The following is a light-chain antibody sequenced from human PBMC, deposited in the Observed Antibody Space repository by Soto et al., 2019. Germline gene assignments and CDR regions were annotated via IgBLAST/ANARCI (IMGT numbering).Light chain of an antibody. CDR2: GVS. V-gene: IGKV3-15*01. CDR3: QQYHTWPIT. J-gene: IGKJ4*01. CDR1: QSVGSK. Sequence: EIVMTQSPATLSVSPGERATLSCRASQSVGSKLAWLQQKPGQAPRLLIYGVSSRATGIPARFSGSGSGTEFTLTISSLQSEDCAIYYCQQYHTWPITFGGGTKVDIK.